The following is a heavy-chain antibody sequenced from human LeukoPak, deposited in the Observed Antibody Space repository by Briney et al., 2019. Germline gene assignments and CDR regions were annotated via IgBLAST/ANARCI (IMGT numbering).Heavy chain of an antibody. CDR3: AREQRSGSRSSSSSYFDY. Sequence: SGTLSLTCAVSGGSISSSNWWSWVRQPPGKGLEWIGEIYHSGSTNYNPSLKSRVTISVDKSKNQFSLKLSSVTAADTAVYYCAREQRSGSRSSSSSYFDYWGQGTLVTVSS. J-gene: IGHJ4*02. D-gene: IGHD6-6*01. CDR1: GGSISSSNW. V-gene: IGHV4-4*02. CDR2: IYHSGST.